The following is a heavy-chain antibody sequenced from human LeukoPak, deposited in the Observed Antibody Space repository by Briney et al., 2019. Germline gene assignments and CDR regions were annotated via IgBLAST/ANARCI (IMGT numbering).Heavy chain of an antibody. CDR1: GYTFTSYG. J-gene: IGHJ4*02. CDR2: ISGYNGNT. V-gene: IGHV1-18*01. CDR3: ARDFHSSGYYHYFHY. D-gene: IGHD3-22*01. Sequence: ASVKVSCKASGYTFTSYGISWVRQAPGQALEWMGWISGYNGNTNYAQKLQGRVTMTTDTSTSTAYMELRSLRSDDTTVYYCARDFHSSGYYHYFHYWGQGTLVTVSS.